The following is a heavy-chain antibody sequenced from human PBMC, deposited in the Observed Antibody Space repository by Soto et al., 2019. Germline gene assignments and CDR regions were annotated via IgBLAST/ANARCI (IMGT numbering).Heavy chain of an antibody. D-gene: IGHD3-10*01. CDR3: AKGVVREPAYFDY. Sequence: PGGSLRLSCTVSGFTFSAFAMYWVRQAPGKGLEWVALISYDGTNEDYVESVRGRFTISRDNSKNTLYLDMNSLSAEDSAVYFCAKGVVREPAYFDYWGQGTLVTVSS. J-gene: IGHJ4*02. V-gene: IGHV3-30*18. CDR2: ISYDGTNE. CDR1: GFTFSAFA.